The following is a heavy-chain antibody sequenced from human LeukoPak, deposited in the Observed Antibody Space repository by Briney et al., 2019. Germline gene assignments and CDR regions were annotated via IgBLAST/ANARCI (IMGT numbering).Heavy chain of an antibody. V-gene: IGHV4-39*01. J-gene: IGHJ3*02. D-gene: IGHD5-24*01. CDR3: AALQFEAFDI. Sequence: SETLSLTCTVSGGSISSSSYYWGWIRQPPGKGLEWIGSIYYSGSTYYNPSLKSRVTISVDTSKNQFSLKLSSVTAADTAVYYCAALQFEAFDIWGQGTMVTVSS. CDR1: GGSISSSSYY. CDR2: IYYSGST.